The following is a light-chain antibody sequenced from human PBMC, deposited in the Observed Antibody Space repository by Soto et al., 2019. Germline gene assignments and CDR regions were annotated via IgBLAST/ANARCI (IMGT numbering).Light chain of an antibody. CDR1: QSVGSIY. CDR2: GAS. V-gene: IGKV3-20*01. CDR3: QQYGSSPRT. Sequence: DIVVTQSPGTLSLYTGERATLSCRASQSVGSIYLAWYQQKPGQAPRLLIHGASNRASGIPDRFSGSGSGTDFTLTISRLEPEDFAVYYCQQYGSSPRTFGLGTKLDI. J-gene: IGKJ1*01.